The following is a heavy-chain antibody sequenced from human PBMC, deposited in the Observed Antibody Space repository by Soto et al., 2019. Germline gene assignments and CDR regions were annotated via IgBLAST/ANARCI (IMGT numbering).Heavy chain of an antibody. D-gene: IGHD6-13*01. CDR3: ASRIAAAGTWWFDP. V-gene: IGHV1-69*13. CDR2: IIPIFGTA. CDR1: GGTFSSYA. Sequence: ASVKVSCKASGGTFSSYAISWVRQAPGQGLEWMGGIIPIFGTANYAQKFQGRVTITADESTSTAYMELSSLRSEDTAVYYCASRIAAAGTWWFDPWGQGTLVTVSS. J-gene: IGHJ5*02.